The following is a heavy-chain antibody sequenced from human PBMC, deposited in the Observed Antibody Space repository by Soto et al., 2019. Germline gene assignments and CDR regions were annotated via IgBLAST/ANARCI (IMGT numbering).Heavy chain of an antibody. D-gene: IGHD5-18*01. Sequence: QVHLVQSGAEVKKPGASVKVSCKASGYSFTSYGISWVRQAPGQGLEWMGWISTDNGNTNYAHNLQGRVTMTTDTPTSTAFMELWGLRSDDTAVYYCARDVPDTALFYYYYGMDAWGQGTTVTVSS. CDR3: ARDVPDTALFYYYYGMDA. CDR1: GYSFTSYG. CDR2: ISTDNGNT. V-gene: IGHV1-18*01. J-gene: IGHJ6*02.